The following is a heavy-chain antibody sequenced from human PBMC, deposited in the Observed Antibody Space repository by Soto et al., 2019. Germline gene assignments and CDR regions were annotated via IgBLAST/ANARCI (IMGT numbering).Heavy chain of an antibody. Sequence: SVKVCSKASGGPFSSYGISLVRQAPGQGLEWMGGTIPVFGTSNYAQKFQGRLTLTADESTSTAYMELTSLRPEDTAVYYCARAIGNQIDYWGLGTLVTVSS. CDR2: TIPVFGTS. V-gene: IGHV1-69*13. J-gene: IGHJ4*02. CDR1: GGPFSSYG. CDR3: ARAIGNQIDY. D-gene: IGHD1-1*01.